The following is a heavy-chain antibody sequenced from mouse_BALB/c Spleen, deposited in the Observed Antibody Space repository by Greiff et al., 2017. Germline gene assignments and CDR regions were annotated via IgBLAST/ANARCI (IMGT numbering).Heavy chain of an antibody. CDR3: ARDTTTVVAPVAY. CDR2: IWAGGST. CDR1: GFSLNSYG. J-gene: IGHJ3*01. V-gene: IGHV2-9*02. D-gene: IGHD1-1*01. Sequence: VMLVESGPGLVAPSQSLSITCTVSGFSLNSYGVHWVRQPPGKGLGWLGVIWAGGSTNYNSALMSRLSISKDNSKSQVFLKMNSLQTDDTAMYYCARDTTTVVAPVAYWGQGNLVTVSA.